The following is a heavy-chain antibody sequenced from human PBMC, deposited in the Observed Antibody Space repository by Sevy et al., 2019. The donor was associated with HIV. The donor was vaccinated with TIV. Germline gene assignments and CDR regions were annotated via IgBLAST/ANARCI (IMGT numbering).Heavy chain of an antibody. CDR2: ISHDGRNYK. J-gene: IGHJ6*02. D-gene: IGHD4-4*01. V-gene: IGHV3-30*04. CDR3: ARDRGNPEDYYYYGMDV. Sequence: GGSLRLSCAASGFTFSEYGMHWVRQAPGKGLEWVAVISHDGRNYKYNADSVKGRFTISRDNSKNTLYLQMNSLRAEDTAVYYCARDRGNPEDYYYYGMDVWGQGTTVTVSS. CDR1: GFTFSEYG.